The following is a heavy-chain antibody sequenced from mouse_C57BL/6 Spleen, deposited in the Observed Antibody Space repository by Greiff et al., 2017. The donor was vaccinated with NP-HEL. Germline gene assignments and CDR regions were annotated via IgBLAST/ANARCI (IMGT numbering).Heavy chain of an antibody. J-gene: IGHJ4*01. V-gene: IGHV1-42*01. Sequence: EVQLQQSGPELVKPGASVKISCKASGYSFTGYYMNWVKQSPEKSLEWIGEINPSTGGTTYNQKFKAKATLTVDKSSSTAYMQLKSLTSEDSAVYYCARWAVFHYYGSSYYYAMDYWGQGTSVTVSS. CDR3: ARWAVFHYYGSSYYYAMDY. CDR2: INPSTGGT. D-gene: IGHD1-1*01. CDR1: GYSFTGYY.